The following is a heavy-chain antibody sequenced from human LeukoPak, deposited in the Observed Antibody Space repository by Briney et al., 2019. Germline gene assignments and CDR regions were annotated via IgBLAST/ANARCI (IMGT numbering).Heavy chain of an antibody. J-gene: IGHJ5*02. D-gene: IGHD1-26*01. V-gene: IGHV4-59*01. CDR2: IYYSGST. CDR3: ARDPSHSGSYWFDP. CDR1: GGSISSYY. Sequence: KRSETLSLTCTVAGGSISSYYWSWIRQPPGKGLEWIGYIYYSGSTNYNPSLKSRVTISVDTSKNQFSLKLSSVTAADTAVYYCARDPSHSGSYWFDPWGQGTLVTVSS.